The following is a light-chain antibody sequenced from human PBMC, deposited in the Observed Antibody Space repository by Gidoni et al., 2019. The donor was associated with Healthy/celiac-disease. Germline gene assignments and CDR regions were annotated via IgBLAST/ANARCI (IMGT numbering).Light chain of an antibody. V-gene: IGLV3-1*01. CDR2: QDS. Sequence: SYELTQPPSVSVSPGQTDSITCSGDKLGAKYACWYQQKPGQSPVLVIYQDSKRPSGIPERFSGSNSGNTATLTISGTQAMDEADYYCQAWDSSTGGVFGGGTKLTVL. J-gene: IGLJ2*01. CDR1: KLGAKY. CDR3: QAWDSSTGGV.